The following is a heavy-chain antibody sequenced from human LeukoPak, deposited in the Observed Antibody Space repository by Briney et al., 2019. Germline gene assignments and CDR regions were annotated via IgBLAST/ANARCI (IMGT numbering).Heavy chain of an antibody. D-gene: IGHD3-22*01. CDR3: AREGRESSGYDY. V-gene: IGHV3-7*01. CDR1: GFTFSTYW. J-gene: IGHJ4*02. Sequence: GGSLRLSCAASGFTFSTYWMSWVRQAPGKGLEWVANINQDGSEKNFVDSVKGRFTISRDNAKKSLYLQMNSLRAEDTAVYHCAREGRESSGYDYWGQGTLVTVSS. CDR2: INQDGSEK.